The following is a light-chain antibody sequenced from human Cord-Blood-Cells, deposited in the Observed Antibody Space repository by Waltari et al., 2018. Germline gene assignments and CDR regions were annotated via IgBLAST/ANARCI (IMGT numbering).Light chain of an antibody. V-gene: IGLV2-23*01. Sequence: QSALTQPAYVSGSPGQSITISCTGTSSDVGSYNLVSWYQQHPGKAPKLMIYEGSKRASGVSNRFAGSKSGNTASLTISWLQAEDEADYYCCSYAGSSTLVFGGGTKLTVL. CDR1: SSDVGSYNL. CDR3: CSYAGSSTLV. J-gene: IGLJ2*01. CDR2: EGS.